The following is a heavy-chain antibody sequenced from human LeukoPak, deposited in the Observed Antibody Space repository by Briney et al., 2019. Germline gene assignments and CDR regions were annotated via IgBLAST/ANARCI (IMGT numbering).Heavy chain of an antibody. CDR1: GFSVSSNY. V-gene: IGHV3-66*01. Sequence: AGGYLRLSCAASGFSVSSNYMSWVRQAPGKGLEWVSVVYGGDTTYYADSVKGRFTISRDNSKDTLYLQMTSLRADDTAVYYCARDSGGYWGQGTLVTVSS. CDR3: ARDSGGY. CDR2: VYGGDTT. J-gene: IGHJ4*02.